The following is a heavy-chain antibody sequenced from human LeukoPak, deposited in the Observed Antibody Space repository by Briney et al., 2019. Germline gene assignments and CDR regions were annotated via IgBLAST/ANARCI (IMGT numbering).Heavy chain of an antibody. CDR1: GFTFSSYG. V-gene: IGHV3-33*01. CDR2: IWYDGTNK. CDR3: ARRDGYDFDY. J-gene: IGHJ4*02. D-gene: IGHD5-24*01. Sequence: PGGSLRLSCAASGFTFSSYGMHWVRQAPGKGLEWAAVIWYDGTNKYYADSVKGRFTISRDNSKNTLYLQMNSLSAEDTAVYYCARRDGYDFDYWGQGTLVTVSS.